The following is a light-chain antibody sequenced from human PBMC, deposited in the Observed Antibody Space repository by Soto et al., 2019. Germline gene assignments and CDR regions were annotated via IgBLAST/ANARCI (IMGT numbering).Light chain of an antibody. CDR1: QSVSDN. V-gene: IGKV3-15*01. J-gene: IGKJ5*01. CDR2: GAS. CDR3: QHCNDWSA. Sequence: EIVMTQSPDTLSVSPGERATLSCRASQSVSDNLAWYQQKPGQPPRLLIYGASTRATGVPSRFSGSGSGRDFTLTISSLQSEDFAVYYFQHCNDWSAFGQGTRLEIK.